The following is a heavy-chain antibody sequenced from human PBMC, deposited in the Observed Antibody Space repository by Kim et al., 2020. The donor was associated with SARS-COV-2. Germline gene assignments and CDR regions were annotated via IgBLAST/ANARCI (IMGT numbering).Heavy chain of an antibody. V-gene: IGHV3-23*01. CDR2: ISGSGDST. J-gene: IGHJ6*02. CDR1: GFTFSSYA. D-gene: IGHD5-18*01. CDR3: AKVWNTPMVTKLYGMDV. Sequence: GGSLRLSCAASGFTFSSYAMSWVRQAPGKGLEWVSAISGSGDSTYYADSVKGRFTISRDNSKNTLYLQMNSLRAEDTAVYYCAKVWNTPMVTKLYGMDVWGQGTTVTVSS.